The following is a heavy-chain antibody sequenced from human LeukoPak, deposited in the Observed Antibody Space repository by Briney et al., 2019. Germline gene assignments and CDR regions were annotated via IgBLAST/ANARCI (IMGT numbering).Heavy chain of an antibody. V-gene: IGHV4-59*01. CDR2: NYYRGST. CDR1: GGSISSYY. J-gene: IGHJ3*02. CDR3: ARAHNLNAFDI. Sequence: SETLSLTCTVSGGSISSYYGSWIRQPTGKGREWIGYNYYRGSTNYNPSLKRRVTISVDTSKIQFSLKLTSVSAADTAVYYFARAHNLNAFDIWGQGTMVTVSS.